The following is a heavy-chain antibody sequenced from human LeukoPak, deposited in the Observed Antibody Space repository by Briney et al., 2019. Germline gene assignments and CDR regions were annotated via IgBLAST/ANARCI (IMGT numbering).Heavy chain of an antibody. CDR1: GGSFRVYY. J-gene: IGHJ3*02. D-gene: IGHD3-9*01. V-gene: IGHV4-34*01. Sequence: SETLSLTCAVYGGSFRVYYGSWTRSPPGKGLDGMGKTNHSGNTNYNPSLKSRVTISVDTSKNQFSLKLSSVTAADTAVYYCARLYYDILTGYRKIDAFDIWGQGTMVTVSS. CDR3: ARLYYDILTGYRKIDAFDI. CDR2: TNHSGNT.